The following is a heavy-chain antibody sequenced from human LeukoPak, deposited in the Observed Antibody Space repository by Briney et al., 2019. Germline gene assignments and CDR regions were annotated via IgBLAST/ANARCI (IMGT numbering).Heavy chain of an antibody. CDR2: IIPIFGTA. CDR3: ARSREGYCSGGSCPPALHAFNI. D-gene: IGHD2-15*01. V-gene: IGHV1-69*13. CDR1: GGAFSSYA. Sequence: SVKVSCKASGGAFSSYAISWVRQAPGQGLEWMGGIIPIFGTANYAQKFQGRVTITADESTSTAYMELSSLRSEDTAVYYCARSREGYCSGGSCPPALHAFNIWGQGTMVTVSS. J-gene: IGHJ3*02.